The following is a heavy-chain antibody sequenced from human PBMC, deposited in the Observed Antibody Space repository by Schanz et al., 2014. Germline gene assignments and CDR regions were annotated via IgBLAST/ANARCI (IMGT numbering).Heavy chain of an antibody. CDR2: TSHDGSFT. Sequence: EVQLVESGGGLIQPGGSLRLSCAVSGFTVNTNYMSWVRQAPGKGLVWVSRTSHDGSFTTFADSVKGRFTISRDKSKNTLYLQMNSLRAEDTAVYYCARTNIAARRPRGDYYYYGMDVWGQGTTVTVSS. CDR1: GFTVNTNY. V-gene: IGHV3-53*01. CDR3: ARTNIAARRPRGDYYYYGMDV. J-gene: IGHJ6*02. D-gene: IGHD6-6*01.